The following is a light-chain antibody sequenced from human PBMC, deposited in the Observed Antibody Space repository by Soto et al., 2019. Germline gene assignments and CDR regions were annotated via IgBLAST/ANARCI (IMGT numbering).Light chain of an antibody. J-gene: IGKJ1*01. V-gene: IGKV1-39*01. CDR1: QSISSY. CDR2: AAS. CDR3: QQSYSTLTWT. Sequence: DIQMTQSPSSLSASVGDRVTITCRAGQSISSYLNWYQQKPGKAPKLLIYAASSLQSGVPSRFSGSGSGTDFTLTISSLQPEDFATYYCQQSYSTLTWTFGQGTKVDIK.